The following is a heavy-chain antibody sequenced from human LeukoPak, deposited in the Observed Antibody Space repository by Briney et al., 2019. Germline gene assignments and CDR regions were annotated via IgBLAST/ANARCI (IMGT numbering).Heavy chain of an antibody. CDR1: GFSFSSYW. D-gene: IGHD6-13*01. J-gene: IGHJ4*02. Sequence: GGSLRLSCAASGFSFSSYWMHWVRQAPGKGLEWVAFIRYDGSNKYYADSVKGRFTISRDNAKNSLYLQMNSLRAEDTAVYYCARDLMGIAYRGAFYYWGQGTLVTVSS. CDR3: ARDLMGIAYRGAFYY. V-gene: IGHV3-30*02. CDR2: IRYDGSNK.